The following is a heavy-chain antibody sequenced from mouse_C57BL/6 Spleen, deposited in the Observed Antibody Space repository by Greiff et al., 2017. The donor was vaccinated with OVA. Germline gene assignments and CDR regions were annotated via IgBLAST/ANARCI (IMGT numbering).Heavy chain of an antibody. CDR3: AREEDGDYFDY. CDR1: GFTFSSYG. Sequence: DVKLQESGGDLVKPGGSLKLSCAASGFTFSSYGMSWVRQTPDKRLEWVATISSGGSYTYYPDSVKGRFTISRDNAKNTLYLQMSSLKSEDTAMYYCAREEDGDYFDYWGQGTTLPVSS. V-gene: IGHV5-6*02. CDR2: ISSGGSYT. J-gene: IGHJ2*01.